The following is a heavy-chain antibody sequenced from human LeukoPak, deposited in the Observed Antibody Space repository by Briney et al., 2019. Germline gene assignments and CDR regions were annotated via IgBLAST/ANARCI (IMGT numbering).Heavy chain of an antibody. V-gene: IGHV1-46*01. Sequence: ASVKVSCKASGYTFTSYYMHWVRQAPGQGLEWMGIINPSGGSTSYAQKFQGRVTMTRDMSTSTVYMELSSLRSDDTAVDYCAREGSITMVRGVIMNWGQGTLVTVSS. CDR2: INPSGGST. J-gene: IGHJ4*02. CDR1: GYTFTSYY. D-gene: IGHD3-10*01. CDR3: AREGSITMVRGVIMN.